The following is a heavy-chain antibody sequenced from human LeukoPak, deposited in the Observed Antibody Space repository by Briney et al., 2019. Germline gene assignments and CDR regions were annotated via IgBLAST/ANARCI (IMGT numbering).Heavy chain of an antibody. CDR2: IYYSGST. J-gene: IGHJ4*02. D-gene: IGHD3-10*01. CDR3: ARDRRSGITMVRGAPNDY. V-gene: IGHV4-59*12. CDR1: GGSISGYY. Sequence: PSETLSLTCTVSGGSISGYYWSWIRQPPGKGLEWIGYIYYSGSTNYNPSLKSRVTISVDTSKNQFSLKLSSVTAADTAVYYCARDRRSGITMVRGAPNDYWGQGTLVTVSS.